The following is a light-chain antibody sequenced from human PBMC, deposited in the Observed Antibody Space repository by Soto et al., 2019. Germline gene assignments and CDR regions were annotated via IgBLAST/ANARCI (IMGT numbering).Light chain of an antibody. V-gene: IGLV7-43*01. J-gene: IGLJ2*01. CDR2: NTD. CDR3: LLYYADARL. CDR1: TGAVTSGYY. Sequence: QTVVTQEPSLTVSPGGTGTLTCASSTGAVTSGYYPNWFQQKPGQAPRTLIFNTDNKHSWTPARFSGSLLGGKAALTLSGVQPEDEADYYCLLYYADARLFGGGTKVTVL.